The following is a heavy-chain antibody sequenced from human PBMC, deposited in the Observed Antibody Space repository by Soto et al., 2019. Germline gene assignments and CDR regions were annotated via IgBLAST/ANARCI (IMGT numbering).Heavy chain of an antibody. CDR2: ITDTGGDT. V-gene: IGHV3-23*01. D-gene: IGHD2-2*01. CDR1: GFTFRDYA. Sequence: GGSLRLSCEASGFTFRDYAMSWVRQAPGRRLEWISAITDTGGDTYYADYVKGRFTISRDNSRNTLYLQMSSLRAEDTALYYCVKGSSTSRPYYFDYWGQGTLVTVSS. CDR3: VKGSSTSRPYYFDY. J-gene: IGHJ4*02.